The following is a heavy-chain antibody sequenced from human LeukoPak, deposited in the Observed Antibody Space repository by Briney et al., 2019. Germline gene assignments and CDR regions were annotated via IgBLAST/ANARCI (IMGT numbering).Heavy chain of an antibody. V-gene: IGHV3-23*01. CDR3: ARDLTGGDYDILTGLGDY. D-gene: IGHD3-9*01. Sequence: GGSLRLSCAASGFTFSNYAMSWVRQAPGKGLEWVSTINDRGIATYYADSVKGRFTISRDNSKNTLYLQMNSLRAEDTAVYYCARDLTGGDYDILTGLGDYWGQGTLVTVSS. J-gene: IGHJ4*02. CDR2: INDRGIAT. CDR1: GFTFSNYA.